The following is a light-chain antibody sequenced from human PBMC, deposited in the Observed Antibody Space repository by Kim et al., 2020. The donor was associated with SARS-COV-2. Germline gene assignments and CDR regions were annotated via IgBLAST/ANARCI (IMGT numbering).Light chain of an antibody. CDR1: QSISSW. Sequence: ASVGDRVTITCRASQSISSWLAWYQQKPGKAPKLLIYKASSLESGVPSRFSGSGSGTEFTLTISSLQPDDFATYYCQQYNSYSSTFGQGTRLEIK. CDR2: KAS. V-gene: IGKV1-5*03. CDR3: QQYNSYSST. J-gene: IGKJ5*01.